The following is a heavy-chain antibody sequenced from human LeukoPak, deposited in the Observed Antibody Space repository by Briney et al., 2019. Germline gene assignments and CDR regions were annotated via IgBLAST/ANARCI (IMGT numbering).Heavy chain of an antibody. Sequence: SETLSLTCTVSGGSISSSSYYWSWIRQPAGKGLEWIGRIYTSGSTNYNPSLKSRVTMSVDTSKNQFSLKLSSVTAADTAVYYCARVDTAMAIDYWGQGTLVTVSS. CDR2: IYTSGST. V-gene: IGHV4-61*02. CDR1: GGSISSSSYY. CDR3: ARVDTAMAIDY. D-gene: IGHD5-18*01. J-gene: IGHJ4*02.